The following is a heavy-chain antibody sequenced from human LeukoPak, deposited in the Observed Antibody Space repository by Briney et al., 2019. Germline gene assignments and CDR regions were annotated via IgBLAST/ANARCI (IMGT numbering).Heavy chain of an antibody. D-gene: IGHD3-3*01. V-gene: IGHV3-48*01. CDR2: ISSSSSTI. CDR1: GFTFSNYN. CDR3: ARDRGGTDDFWSGYYTGYFDY. J-gene: IGHJ4*02. Sequence: GGSLRLSCAASGFTFSNYNMNWVRQAPGKGLEWVSHISSSSSTIYYADSVKGRFTISRDNAKNSLYLQMNSLRVEDTAVFYCARDRGGTDDFWSGYYTGYFDYWGQGTLVTVSS.